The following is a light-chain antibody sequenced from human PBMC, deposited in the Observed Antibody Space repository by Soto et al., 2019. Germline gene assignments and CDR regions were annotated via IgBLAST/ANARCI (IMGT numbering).Light chain of an antibody. V-gene: IGKV3-11*01. J-gene: IGKJ4*01. CDR2: DAS. CDR3: QQRSNWPLT. Sequence: EIVLTQSPATLSLSPGERATLSCRASQSVSSYFAWNQQKPGQAPRLLIYDASNRATGIPDRFSGSGSGTDFTLTISSLAPEDFAVYYCQQRSNWPLTFGGGTRVEIK. CDR1: QSVSSY.